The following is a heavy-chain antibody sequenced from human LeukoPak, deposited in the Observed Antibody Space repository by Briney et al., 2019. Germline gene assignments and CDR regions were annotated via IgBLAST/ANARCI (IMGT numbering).Heavy chain of an antibody. CDR1: GFTFGNYG. V-gene: IGHV3-33*01. J-gene: IGHJ4*02. D-gene: IGHD4-23*01. Sequence: GGSLRLSCAASGFTFGNYGMHWVRQAPGKGLEWVAVIWYDGSKEHHAESVKGRFTISRDNFKSTLYLQMNSLRAEDTAVYYCARDRYGANSPFDYWGQGTLVTVSS. CDR2: IWYDGSKE. CDR3: ARDRYGANSPFDY.